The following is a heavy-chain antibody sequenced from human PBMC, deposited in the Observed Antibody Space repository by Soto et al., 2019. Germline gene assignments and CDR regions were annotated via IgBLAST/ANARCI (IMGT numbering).Heavy chain of an antibody. CDR2: IIPIFRST. D-gene: IGHD6-19*01. CDR3: AIFFHPPYGSGCRSVYWYFDL. Sequence: QVQLVQSGAEVKKPGSSVKVSCKASGGTFNSYALTWVRQAPGHGLEWMGGIIPIFRSTNYAQKFQGRVTISANSSTNTAYMELSSLRSDDTAVYYYAIFFHPPYGSGCRSVYWYFDLWGRGTLVTVSS. V-gene: IGHV1-69*06. J-gene: IGHJ2*01. CDR1: GGTFNSYA.